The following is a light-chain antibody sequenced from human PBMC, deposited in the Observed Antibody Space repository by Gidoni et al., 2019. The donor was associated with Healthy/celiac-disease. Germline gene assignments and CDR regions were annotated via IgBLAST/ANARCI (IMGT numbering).Light chain of an antibody. CDR1: QSIISY. V-gene: IGKV1-39*01. Sequence: DIQMTPSPSSLSASVGDRVTITCRASQSIISYLNWYQQKPGKAPKLLLYAASSLQSGVPSRFSGSGSGTDFTLTISRLQPEDVATYYCQQSYSTPCSFGQGTKLEIK. J-gene: IGKJ2*04. CDR3: QQSYSTPCS. CDR2: AAS.